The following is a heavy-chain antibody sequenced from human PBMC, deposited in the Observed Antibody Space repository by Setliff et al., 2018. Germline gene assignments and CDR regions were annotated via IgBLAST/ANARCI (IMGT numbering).Heavy chain of an antibody. J-gene: IGHJ4*02. CDR1: GGTFNSYG. Sequence: SVKVSCKTSGGTFNSYGIDWVRQAPGQGLEWMGRSIPISGTTKYAQKFQDRVTITADKSTSTAYMELSSLTSDNTAVYYCATDKLTTYCIDHWGPGTQVTVSS. V-gene: IGHV1-69*06. CDR3: ATDKLTTYCIDH. D-gene: IGHD1-26*01. CDR2: SIPISGTT.